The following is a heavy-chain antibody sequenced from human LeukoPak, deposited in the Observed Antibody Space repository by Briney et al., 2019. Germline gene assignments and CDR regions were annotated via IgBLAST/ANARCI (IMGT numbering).Heavy chain of an antibody. Sequence: GGSLRLSCVASGFTFSNYAMTWVRQVSGKGLEWVSGISGSGGGTYYAASVKGRFTISRDNSKDTLFLQMNSLRADDTALYYCARWSGDYKFDYWGQGTLVTVSS. V-gene: IGHV3-23*01. CDR3: ARWSGDYKFDY. J-gene: IGHJ4*02. CDR2: ISGSGGGT. CDR1: GFTFSNYA. D-gene: IGHD3-3*01.